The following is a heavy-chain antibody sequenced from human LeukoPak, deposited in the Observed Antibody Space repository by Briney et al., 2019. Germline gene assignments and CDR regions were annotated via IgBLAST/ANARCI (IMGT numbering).Heavy chain of an antibody. CDR3: AREGASQDVRGFDY. CDR2: IYNNERI. D-gene: IGHD3-10*02. CDR1: GDSVSNSRVY. V-gene: IGHV4-39*07. Sequence: SETLSLTCSVSGDSVSNSRVYWGWIRQTPGGGLEWIGSIYNNERIYYKSSLESRVTISVDTPKNQFSLKLTSVTAADTAVYYCAREGASQDVRGFDYWGQGTQVTVSS. J-gene: IGHJ4*02.